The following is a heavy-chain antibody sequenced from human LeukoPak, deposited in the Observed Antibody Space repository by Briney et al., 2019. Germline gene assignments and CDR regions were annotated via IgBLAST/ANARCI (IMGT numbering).Heavy chain of an antibody. CDR3: ARDRLYYYGSGSYSSF. CDR2: ISSSSYI. CDR1: GFTFSSYS. D-gene: IGHD3-10*01. Sequence: GGSLRLSCAASGFTFSSYSMNWVSQAPGKGLEWVSSISSSSYIYYADSVKGRFTISRDNAKNSLYLQMNSLRAEDTAVYYCARDRLYYYGSGSYSSFWGQGTLVTVSS. J-gene: IGHJ4*02. V-gene: IGHV3-21*01.